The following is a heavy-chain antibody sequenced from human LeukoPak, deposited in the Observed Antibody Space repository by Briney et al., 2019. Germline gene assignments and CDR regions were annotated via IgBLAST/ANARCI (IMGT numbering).Heavy chain of an antibody. V-gene: IGHV3-30*02. CDR2: IRYDGNNK. CDR3: AFGRLGELSHFDY. CDR1: GFTFSSYG. J-gene: IGHJ4*02. D-gene: IGHD3-16*02. Sequence: GRSLRLSCAASGFTFSSYGMHWVRQAPGKGLEWVAFIRYDGNNKYYADSVKGRFTMSRDNSKNTLYLQMNSLRAEDTAVYYCAFGRLGELSHFDYWGQGTLVTVSS.